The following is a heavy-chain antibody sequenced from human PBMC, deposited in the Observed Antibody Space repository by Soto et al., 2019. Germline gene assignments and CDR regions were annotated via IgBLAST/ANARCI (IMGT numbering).Heavy chain of an antibody. J-gene: IGHJ6*02. Sequence: ASVKVSCKASGYTFTSYYMHWVRQAPGQGLEWMGIINPSGGSTSYAQKFQGRVTMTRDTSTSTVYMELSSLRSEDTAVYYCARTIDNWKYIFYYGMDVWGQGTTVTVSS. CDR3: ARTIDNWKYIFYYGMDV. D-gene: IGHD1-7*01. CDR2: INPSGGST. V-gene: IGHV1-46*01. CDR1: GYTFTSYY.